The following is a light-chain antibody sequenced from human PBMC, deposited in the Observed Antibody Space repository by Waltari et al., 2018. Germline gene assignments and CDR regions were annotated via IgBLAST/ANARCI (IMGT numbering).Light chain of an antibody. Sequence: QYALTQPASVSGSPGPSITISCAGTSSDIGPYNFVSWYKQHPGNTPKLIFYDFCNRPASDSARFVGSKSGKTASLTITGIHADDEATYYCNQYTTGSSLTLIFGGGTKLTV. CDR2: DFC. CDR1: SSDIGPYNF. CDR3: NQYTTGSSLTLI. V-gene: IGLV2-14*01. J-gene: IGLJ2*01.